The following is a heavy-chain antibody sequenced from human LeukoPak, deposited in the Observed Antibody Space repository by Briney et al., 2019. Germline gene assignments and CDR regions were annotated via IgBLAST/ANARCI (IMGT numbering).Heavy chain of an antibody. D-gene: IGHD5-18*01. CDR3: AGASAWIQLRLAPFDI. V-gene: IGHV3-48*01. J-gene: IGHJ3*02. CDR2: ISSSSSTI. CDR1: GFTFSSYS. Sequence: GGSLRLSCAASGFTFSSYSMNWVRQAPGKGLEWVSYISSSSSTIYYADSVKGRFTISRDNAKNSLYLQMNSLRAEDTAVYYCAGASAWIQLRLAPFDIWGQGTMVTVSS.